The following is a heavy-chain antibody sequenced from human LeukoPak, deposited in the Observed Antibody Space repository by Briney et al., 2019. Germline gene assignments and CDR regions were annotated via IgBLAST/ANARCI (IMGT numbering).Heavy chain of an antibody. CDR2: IYYSGST. CDR3: ARSRGPTLDY. CDR1: GDSISSYY. V-gene: IGHV4-59*08. Sequence: SETLSLTCTVSGDSISSYYWSWIRQPPGKGLEWIGYIYYSGSTNYNPSLKSRVTISVDTSNNQFSLKLSSVTAADTAVYYCARSRGPTLDYWGQGTLVTVSS. J-gene: IGHJ4*02.